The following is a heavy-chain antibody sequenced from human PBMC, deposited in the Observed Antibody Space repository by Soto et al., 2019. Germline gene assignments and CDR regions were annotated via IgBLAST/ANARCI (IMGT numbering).Heavy chain of an antibody. CDR1: GLTFRNAW. CDR3: TADRILWCGEYTFAMDV. CDR2: IKSKSDGETS. D-gene: IGHD3-10*01. Sequence: EVQLVESGGGLLKPGGPLTLSCAGSGLTFRNAWMSWFLQAPGKGLEGVGGIKSKSDGETSDYAAHVKGRCTISRAGSRDTFYLRIGSLKRKDTAVDDSTADRILWCGEYTFAMDVWGQGTTVTVSS. V-gene: IGHV3-15*01. J-gene: IGHJ6*02.